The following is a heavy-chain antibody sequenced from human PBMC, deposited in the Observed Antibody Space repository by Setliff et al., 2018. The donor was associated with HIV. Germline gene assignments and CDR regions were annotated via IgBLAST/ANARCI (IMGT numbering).Heavy chain of an antibody. Sequence: PGESLKISCQASGYSFTNYWIGWVRQMPGKGLEWMGIIFPGDSDTRYSPSFQGQVIISADKSISTAYLHLGSLKASDTAIYYCARQRDPDGFDIWGQGTMVTVSS. J-gene: IGHJ3*02. CDR3: ARQRDPDGFDI. CDR1: GYSFTNYW. CDR2: IFPGDSDT. V-gene: IGHV5-51*01.